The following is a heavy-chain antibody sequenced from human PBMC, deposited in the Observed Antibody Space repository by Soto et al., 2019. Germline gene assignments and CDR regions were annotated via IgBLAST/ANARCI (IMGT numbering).Heavy chain of an antibody. Sequence: PGGSLRLSCAASGFTFSSYAMSWVRQAPGKGLEWVSAISGSGGSTYYADSVKGRFTISRDNSKNTLYLQMNSLRAEDTAVYYCAKGNGPYSSSSSPVLYNWFDPWGQGTRVTVSS. V-gene: IGHV3-23*01. CDR1: GFTFSSYA. D-gene: IGHD6-6*01. J-gene: IGHJ5*02. CDR2: ISGSGGST. CDR3: AKGNGPYSSSSSPVLYNWFDP.